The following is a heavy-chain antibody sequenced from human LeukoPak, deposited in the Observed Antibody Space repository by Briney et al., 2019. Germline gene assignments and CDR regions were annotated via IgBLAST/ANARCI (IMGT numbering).Heavy chain of an antibody. J-gene: IGHJ4*02. CDR3: VSFYETY. V-gene: IGHV3-74*01. Sequence: GGSLRLSCAASGNYWMHWVRQAPGKGLVWVSHINSVGSWTSYADSVKGRFTISKDNAKNTVYLQMNSLRAEDTAVYYCVSFYETYWGRGTLVTVSS. D-gene: IGHD2/OR15-2a*01. CDR2: INSVGSWT. CDR1: GNYW.